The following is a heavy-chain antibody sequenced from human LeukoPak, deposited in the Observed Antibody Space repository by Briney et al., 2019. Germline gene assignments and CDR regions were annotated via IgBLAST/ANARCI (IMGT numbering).Heavy chain of an antibody. Sequence: TSETLSLTCTVSGGSISSYYWSWIRQPPGKGLEWIGYIYYSGSTNYNPSLKSRVTISVDTSKNQFSLKLSSVTAADTAVYYCARTRKGGPYPYYYYYGMDVWGQGTTVTVSS. CDR3: ARTRKGGPYPYYYYYGMDV. CDR1: GGSISSYY. CDR2: IYYSGST. J-gene: IGHJ6*02. V-gene: IGHV4-59*01.